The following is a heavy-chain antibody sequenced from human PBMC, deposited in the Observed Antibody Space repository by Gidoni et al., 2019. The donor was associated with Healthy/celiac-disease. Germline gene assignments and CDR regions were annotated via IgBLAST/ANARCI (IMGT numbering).Heavy chain of an antibody. CDR1: GFTVSSNY. CDR2: IYSGGST. Sequence: EVQLVETGGGLLQPGGSLRLSCAASGFTVSSNYMSWVRQAPGKGLEWVSVIYSGGSTYYADSVKGRFTISRDNSKNTLYLQMNSLRAEDTAVYYCARGYDFWSGYPDAFDIWGQGTMVTVSS. CDR3: ARGYDFWSGYPDAFDI. V-gene: IGHV3-53*02. D-gene: IGHD3-3*01. J-gene: IGHJ3*02.